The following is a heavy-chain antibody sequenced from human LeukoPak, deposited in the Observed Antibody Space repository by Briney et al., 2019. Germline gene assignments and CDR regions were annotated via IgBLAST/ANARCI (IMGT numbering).Heavy chain of an antibody. J-gene: IGHJ6*02. CDR1: GGSINRYF. V-gene: IGHV4-59*01. CDR3: AREGSAYGMDV. D-gene: IGHD2-15*01. CDR2: IYCSGTI. Sequence: PSETLSLTCTVSGGSINRYFWTWIRQPPGKGLEWIAYIYCSGTINYNPSLKSRVTISLDTSKNQVSLNLSSVTAADTAVYYCAREGSAYGMDVWGQGTTVTVSS.